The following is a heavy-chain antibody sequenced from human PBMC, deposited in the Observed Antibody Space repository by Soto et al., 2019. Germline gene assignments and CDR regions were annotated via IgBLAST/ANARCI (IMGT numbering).Heavy chain of an antibody. CDR3: ARSFTKSRRGGVAFDY. D-gene: IGHD3-3*01. Sequence: QVQLVQSGAEVKKPGSSVKVSCTTSGGTINSFAINWVRQAPGQGLEWMGGIIPFEGTTNYAEKFQGRVTITADASPSTAYMDLSSLRSDDTAVYYCARSFTKSRRGGVAFDYWGQGTLLTVSP. J-gene: IGHJ4*02. CDR1: GGTINSFA. CDR2: IIPFEGTT. V-gene: IGHV1-69*01.